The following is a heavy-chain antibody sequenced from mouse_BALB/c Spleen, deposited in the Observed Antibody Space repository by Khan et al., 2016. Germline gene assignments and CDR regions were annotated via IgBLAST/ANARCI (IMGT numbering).Heavy chain of an antibody. CDR3: ARDDQDYDAWFAS. Sequence: QVQLKESGPGLVAPSQSLSITCTVSGFSLTNSGVHWIRQPPGKGLEWLGVIWPGGSTDYNSALLSRLSIPKDNSQNQVFLIMLSLQTDDTAMYYCARDDQDYDAWFASWGQGTLVIVSA. J-gene: IGHJ3*01. V-gene: IGHV2-9*02. D-gene: IGHD2-4*01. CDR1: GFSLTNSG. CDR2: IWPGGST.